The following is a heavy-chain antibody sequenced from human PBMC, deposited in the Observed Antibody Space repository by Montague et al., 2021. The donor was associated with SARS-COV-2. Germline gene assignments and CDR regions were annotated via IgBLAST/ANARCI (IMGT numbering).Heavy chain of an antibody. V-gene: IGHV4-61*02. J-gene: IGHJ4*02. CDR1: GGSISSGNFY. CDR3: ASVYTVTYYFDY. D-gene: IGHD4-17*01. CDR2: IYPGGNT. Sequence: TLSLTCTVSGGSISSGNFYWSWIQQPAGKGLEWIGLIYPGGNTXNNPSLKSRVTISVDTSKNQFSRQLSFVTAAETAVYYCASVYTVTYYFDYWGRGTLVTVSS.